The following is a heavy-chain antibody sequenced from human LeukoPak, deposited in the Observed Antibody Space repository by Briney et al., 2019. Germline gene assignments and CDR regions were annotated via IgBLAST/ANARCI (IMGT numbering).Heavy chain of an antibody. Sequence: PSETLSLTCTVSGGSISSYYWNWIRQPPGKGLEWLGHIYYSGNTDYNPSLKSRVTISVDTSKNQFSLNLSSVTAADTAVYYCARTLYSTSSLFDCWGQGTLVTVSS. V-gene: IGHV4-59*08. D-gene: IGHD6-6*01. CDR3: ARTLYSTSSLFDC. CDR2: IYYSGNT. CDR1: GGSISSYY. J-gene: IGHJ4*02.